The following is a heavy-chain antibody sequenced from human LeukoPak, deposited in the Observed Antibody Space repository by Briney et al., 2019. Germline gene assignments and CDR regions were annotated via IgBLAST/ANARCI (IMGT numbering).Heavy chain of an antibody. CDR3: AREGGGIVGATDAFDY. CDR1: GGTFSSYD. Sequence: ASVKVSCKASGGTFSSYDINWGRQAPGQGLEWMGRINPNSGGTNYAQKFQGRVTMTRGTSISTAYMELSRLRSDDTAVYYCAREGGGIVGATDAFDYWGQGTLVTVSS. V-gene: IGHV1-2*06. J-gene: IGHJ4*02. D-gene: IGHD1-26*01. CDR2: INPNSGGT.